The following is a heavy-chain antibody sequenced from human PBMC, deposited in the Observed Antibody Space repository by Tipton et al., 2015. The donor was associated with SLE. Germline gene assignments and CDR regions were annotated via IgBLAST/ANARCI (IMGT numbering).Heavy chain of an antibody. V-gene: IGHV3-23*01. Sequence: GSLRLSCVASGFTFSTYWMSWVRQAPGKGLEWVSTVTTSGTTTYYADSVRGRFTISRDDSKNTVYLHMTSLRAEDTAVYYCAKAAEVFDYWGQGTPVTVSS. CDR3: AKAAEVFDY. CDR1: GFTFSTYW. J-gene: IGHJ4*02. CDR2: VTTSGTTT.